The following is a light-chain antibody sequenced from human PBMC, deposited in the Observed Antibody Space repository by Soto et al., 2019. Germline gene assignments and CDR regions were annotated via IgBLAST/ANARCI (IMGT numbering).Light chain of an antibody. J-gene: IGKJ5*01. V-gene: IGKV3-20*01. Sequence: ETVLTQTPGTLSLSPGERATLSCRASQIVSSSYLAWYQQKTGQAPRLLISGASSRATGIPDRFSGSGSETDFTLTISRLEPEDFAMYYCQQYGSSQITFGQGTRLEI. CDR1: QIVSSSY. CDR2: GAS. CDR3: QQYGSSQIT.